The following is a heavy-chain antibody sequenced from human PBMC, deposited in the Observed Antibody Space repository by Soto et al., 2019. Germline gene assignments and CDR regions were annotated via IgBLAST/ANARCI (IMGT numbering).Heavy chain of an antibody. J-gene: IGHJ4*02. Sequence: SETLSLTCTVSGGSISSSSYYWGWIRQPPGKGLEWIGSIYYSGSTYYNPSLENRVTISVDTSKNQFSLKLSSVTAADTAVYYCARVLPSARRDYWGQGTLVTVSS. CDR2: IYYSGST. CDR1: GGSISSSSYY. CDR3: ARVLPSARRDY. V-gene: IGHV4-39*01. D-gene: IGHD3-3*01.